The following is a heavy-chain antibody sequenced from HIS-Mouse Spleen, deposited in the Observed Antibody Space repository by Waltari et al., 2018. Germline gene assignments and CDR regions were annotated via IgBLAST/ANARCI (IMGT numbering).Heavy chain of an antibody. CDR2: IYSSGST. D-gene: IGHD2-21*02. J-gene: IGHJ5*02. CDR1: GGSISSSSYY. V-gene: IGHV4-39*01. CDR3: ARKRTASGWFDP. Sequence: QLQLQESGPGLVKPSETLSLTCTVSGGSISSSSYYWGWIRQPPGKGLEWIGSIYSSGSTYYNPSLMTRVTISVDTSKNQFSLKLSSVTAADTAVYYCARKRTASGWFDPWGQGTLVTVSS.